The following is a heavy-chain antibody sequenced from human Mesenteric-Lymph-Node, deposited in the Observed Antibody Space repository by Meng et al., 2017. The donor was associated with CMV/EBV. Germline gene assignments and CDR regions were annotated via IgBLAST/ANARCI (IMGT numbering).Heavy chain of an antibody. CDR2: ISASGIYI. J-gene: IGHJ6*02. V-gene: IGHV3-21*01. CDR3: ARDPSPDGMDV. D-gene: IGHD1-14*01. CDR1: GFNVNTNF. Sequence: GESLKISCAASGFNVNTNFMTWVRQAPGKGLEWVSSISASGIYIYYADSVKGRFTISRDSAKNSLYLQMNSLRAEDTAVYYCARDPSPDGMDVWGQGTTVTVSS.